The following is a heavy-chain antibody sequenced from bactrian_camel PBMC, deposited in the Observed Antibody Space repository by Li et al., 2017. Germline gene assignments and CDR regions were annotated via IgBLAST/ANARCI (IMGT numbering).Heavy chain of an antibody. Sequence: QVQLVESGGGSVRAGGSLRLSCVVSGHSRGSNCVGWYRLPPGRAPAEREGIAAIRRGGGETWYAGSVKGRFTISRDNARNTVYLQMNSLKPEDTAVYYCARSSSHWAFDNWGQGTQVTVS. CDR2: IRRGGGET. D-gene: IGHD6*01. CDR1: GHSRGSNC. V-gene: IGHV3-3*01. CDR3: ARSSSHWAFDN. J-gene: IGHJ4*01.